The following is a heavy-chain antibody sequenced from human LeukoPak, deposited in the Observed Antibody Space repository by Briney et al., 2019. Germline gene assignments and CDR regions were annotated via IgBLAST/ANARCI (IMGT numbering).Heavy chain of an antibody. J-gene: IGHJ4*02. Sequence: GGSLRLSCETSGFIFSNCWMTWVRQAPGKGLEWVSTLSGTSGSTYYADSVKGRFTISRDNFKNTLYLQMNSLRAEDTAIYYCATTLNIATAGYFWGQGTLVTVSS. D-gene: IGHD6-13*01. CDR1: GFIFSNCW. CDR2: LSGTSGST. V-gene: IGHV3-23*01. CDR3: ATTLNIATAGYF.